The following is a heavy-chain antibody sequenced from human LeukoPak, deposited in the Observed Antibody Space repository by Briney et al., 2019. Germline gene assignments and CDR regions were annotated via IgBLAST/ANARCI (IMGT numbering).Heavy chain of an antibody. Sequence: SETLSLTCTVSGGSISSYYWSWIRQPPGKGLEWIGYIYYSGSTNYNPSLKSRVTISVDTSKNQFSLKLSSVTAADTAVYYCARGSGMSVLSGYYNNYGMDVWGQGTTVTVSS. CDR2: IYYSGST. CDR1: GGSISSYY. V-gene: IGHV4-59*01. J-gene: IGHJ6*02. D-gene: IGHD3-9*01. CDR3: ARGSGMSVLSGYYNNYGMDV.